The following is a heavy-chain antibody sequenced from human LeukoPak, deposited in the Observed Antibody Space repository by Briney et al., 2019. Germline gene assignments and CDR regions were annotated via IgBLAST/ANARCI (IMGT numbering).Heavy chain of an antibody. J-gene: IGHJ4*02. CDR1: GFTFSSYA. D-gene: IGHD1-26*01. V-gene: IGHV3-23*01. Sequence: GGSLRLSCAASGFTFSSYAMSWVRLAPGKGLEWVSAISGSGGSTYYADSVKGRFTISRDNSKNTLYLQMNSLRAEDTAVYYCATLGGSYYGFDYWGQGTLVTVSS. CDR3: ATLGGSYYGFDY. CDR2: ISGSGGST.